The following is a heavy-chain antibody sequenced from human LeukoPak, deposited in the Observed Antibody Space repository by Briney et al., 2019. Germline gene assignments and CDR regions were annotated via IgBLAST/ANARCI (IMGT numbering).Heavy chain of an antibody. CDR1: GFTFSSYD. D-gene: IGHD2-2*01. V-gene: IGHV3-13*01. Sequence: GGSLRLSCAASGFTFSSYDMHWGRQATGKGLEWVSAIGTAGDTYYPGSVKGRFTISRENAKNSLYLQMNSLRAGDTAVYYCARGSGYCSSTSCLIMDVWGKGTTVTVSS. CDR3: ARGSGYCSSTSCLIMDV. CDR2: IGTAGDT. J-gene: IGHJ6*03.